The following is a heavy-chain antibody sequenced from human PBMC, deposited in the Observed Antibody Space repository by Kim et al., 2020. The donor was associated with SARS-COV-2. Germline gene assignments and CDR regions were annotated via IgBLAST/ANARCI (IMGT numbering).Heavy chain of an antibody. CDR1: GFTFSSYS. V-gene: IGHV3-48*02. J-gene: IGHJ3*02. CDR2: ISSSSSTI. Sequence: GGSLRLSCAASGFTFSSYSMNWVRQAPGKGLEWVSYISSSSSTIYYADSVKGRFTISRDNAKNSLYLQMNSLRDEDTAVYYCARVIPNYYDSSGSDDAFDIWGQGTMGTVSS. CDR3: ARVIPNYYDSSGSDDAFDI. D-gene: IGHD3-22*01.